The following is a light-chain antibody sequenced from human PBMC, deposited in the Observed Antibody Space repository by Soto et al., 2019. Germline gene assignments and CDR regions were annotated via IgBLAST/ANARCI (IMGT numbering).Light chain of an antibody. J-gene: IGLJ2*01. CDR3: QVWDSSSDHVV. CDR1: NIGSKS. Sequence: SYELTQPPSLSVAPGKTSRITCGGNNIGSKSVHRYQQKPGQAPVLVIYYDSDRPSGIPERFSGSNSGSTATLTISRVEAGDEADCYCQVWDSSSDHVVFGGGTKVDVL. CDR2: YDS. V-gene: IGLV3-21*04.